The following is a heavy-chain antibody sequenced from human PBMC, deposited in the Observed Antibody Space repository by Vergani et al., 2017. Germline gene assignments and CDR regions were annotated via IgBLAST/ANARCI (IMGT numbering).Heavy chain of an antibody. CDR2: IIPIFGTA. V-gene: IGHV1-69*01. D-gene: IGHD1-26*01. Sequence: QVQLVQSGAEVKKPGSSVKVSCKASGGTFSSYAISWVRQAPGQGLEWMGGIIPIFGTANYAQKFQGRVTITADESTSTAYMELSSLGSEDTAVYYCARGSYSGSYEALLWYYYYMDVWGKGTTVTVSS. CDR1: GGTFSSYA. J-gene: IGHJ6*03. CDR3: ARGSYSGSYEALLWYYYYMDV.